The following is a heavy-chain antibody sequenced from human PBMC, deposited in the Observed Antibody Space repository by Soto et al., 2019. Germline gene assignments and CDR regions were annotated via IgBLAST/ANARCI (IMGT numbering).Heavy chain of an antibody. CDR1: GFTFGDYW. CDR3: AKLGSGYYTGLYFEY. D-gene: IGHD3-3*01. Sequence: EVQLVESGGALVQRGGSLRLSCAASGFTFGDYWMSWVRQAPGKGLEWVAHIKKDGSVKYYVDSVKGRFTVSRDNAEKSLFLQMNSLRAEDMAVYYCAKLGSGYYTGLYFEYWGQGTLVTVSS. CDR2: IKKDGSVK. V-gene: IGHV3-7*03. J-gene: IGHJ4*02.